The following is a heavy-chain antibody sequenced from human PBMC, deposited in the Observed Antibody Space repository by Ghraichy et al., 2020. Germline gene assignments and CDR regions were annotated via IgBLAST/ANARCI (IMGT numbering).Heavy chain of an antibody. Sequence: SETLSLTCTVSGGSISRYYGSWIRQPPGKGLEWIGYIYYSGSTNYNPSLKSRVTISVDTSKNQFSLKLSSVTAADTAVYYCARGGSGRFDYWGQVNLVTVS. D-gene: IGHD3-10*01. J-gene: IGHJ4*02. V-gene: IGHV4-59*01. CDR2: IYYSGST. CDR3: ARGGSGRFDY. CDR1: GGSISRYY.